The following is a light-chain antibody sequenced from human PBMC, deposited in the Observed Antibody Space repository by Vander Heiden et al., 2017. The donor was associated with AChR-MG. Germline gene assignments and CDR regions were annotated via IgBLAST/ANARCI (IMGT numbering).Light chain of an antibody. V-gene: IGKV1-NL1*01. CDR2: AAS. J-gene: IGKJ1*01. Sequence: DIQMTQSPSSLSASVGDRVTITCRASQGISNSLAWYQQKPGKAPKLLLYAASRLESGVPSRFSGSGSGTDYTLTISSLQPEDFATDDCQRYYSTPQTFGQGTKVEIK. CDR3: QRYYSTPQT. CDR1: QGISNS.